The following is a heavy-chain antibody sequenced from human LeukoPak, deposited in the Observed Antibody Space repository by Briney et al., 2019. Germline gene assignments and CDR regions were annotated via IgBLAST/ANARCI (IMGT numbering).Heavy chain of an antibody. D-gene: IGHD4-17*01. CDR2: ISSSSSGL. Sequence: GGSLRLSCAASGFTFSTYSMNWVRQAPGKGLEWVSYISSSSSGLYYADSVKGRFTISRDNAKNSLYLQMNSLRAEVTAVYYCGTWTTVASYFDYWGQGTLVTVSS. CDR1: GFTFSTYS. V-gene: IGHV3-48*01. J-gene: IGHJ4*02. CDR3: GTWTTVASYFDY.